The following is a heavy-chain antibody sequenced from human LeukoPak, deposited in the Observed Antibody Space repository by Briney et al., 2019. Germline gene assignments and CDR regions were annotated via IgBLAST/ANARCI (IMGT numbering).Heavy chain of an antibody. CDR3: ARGYGDSSPNDY. CDR1: GGSISSGGYY. Sequence: SETLSLTCTVSGGSISSGGYYWSWIRQHPGKGLEWIGYIYYSGSTYYNPSLKSRVTISVDTSKNQFSLKLSSVTAADAAVYYCARGYGDSSPNDYWGPGNPGHRLL. CDR2: IYYSGST. D-gene: IGHD4-17*01. J-gene: IGHJ4*02. V-gene: IGHV4-31*03.